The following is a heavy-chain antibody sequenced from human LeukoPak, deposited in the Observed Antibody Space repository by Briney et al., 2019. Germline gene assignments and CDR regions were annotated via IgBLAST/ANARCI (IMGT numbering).Heavy chain of an antibody. CDR3: ARRGYCSSTSCYRGYYYYYMDV. J-gene: IGHJ6*03. CDR1: GYSISSGYY. D-gene: IGHD2-2*02. Sequence: SETLSLTCAVSGYSISSGYYWSWIRQPPGKGLEWIGEINHSGSTNYNPSLKSRVTISVDTSKNQFSLKLSSVTAADTAVYYYARRGYCSSTSCYRGYYYYYMDVWGKGTTVTVSS. CDR2: INHSGST. V-gene: IGHV4-34*01.